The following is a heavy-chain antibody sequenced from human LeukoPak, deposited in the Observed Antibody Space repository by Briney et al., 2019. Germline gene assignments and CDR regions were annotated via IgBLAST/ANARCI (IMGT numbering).Heavy chain of an antibody. J-gene: IGHJ4*02. CDR3: ARDNMRDGGIAEAGTDY. V-gene: IGHV3-7*01. CDR2: IKQDGSEK. CDR1: GFTFSTYW. Sequence: GGSLRLSCAASGFTFSTYWMSWVRQAPGKGLEWVANIKQDGSEKYYVDSVKGRLTISRDNAKNSLYLQMNSLRAEDTAVYYCARDNMRDGGIAEAGTDYWGQGTLVTVSS. D-gene: IGHD6-13*01.